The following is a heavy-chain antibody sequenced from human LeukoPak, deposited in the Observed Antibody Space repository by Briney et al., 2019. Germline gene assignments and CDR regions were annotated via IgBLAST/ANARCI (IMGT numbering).Heavy chain of an antibody. CDR1: GGTFSSYA. J-gene: IGHJ2*01. CDR3: ARVHLGYDSSVQWYFDL. Sequence: SVKVSCKASGGTFSSYAISWVRQAPGQGLEWMGGIIPIFGTANYAQKFQGRVTITTDESTSTAYMELSSLRSEDTAVYYCARVHLGYDSSVQWYFDLWGQGTLVTVSS. CDR2: IIPIFGTA. V-gene: IGHV1-69*05. D-gene: IGHD3-22*01.